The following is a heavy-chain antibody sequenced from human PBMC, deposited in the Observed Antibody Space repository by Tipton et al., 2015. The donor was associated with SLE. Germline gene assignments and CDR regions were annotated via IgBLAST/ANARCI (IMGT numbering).Heavy chain of an antibody. CDR1: GFTFSSYG. CDR2: ISSSGSTI. CDR3: ARGQWLTTIDY. V-gene: IGHV3-48*03. Sequence: SLRLSCAASGFTFSSYGMNWVRQAPGKGLEWVSYISSSGSTIYYADSVKGRFTISRDNAKNSLYLQMNSLRAEDTAVYYCARGQWLTTIDYWGQGTLVTVSS. J-gene: IGHJ4*02. D-gene: IGHD6-19*01.